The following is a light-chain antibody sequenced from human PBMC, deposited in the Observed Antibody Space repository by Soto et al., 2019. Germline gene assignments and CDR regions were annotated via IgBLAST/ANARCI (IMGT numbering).Light chain of an antibody. J-gene: IGKJ1*01. CDR2: AAS. Sequence: DIKGTQSPSSLPASVGDRVTITGRASQEIKNYLNWYQRKPGTAPRLLIYAASNLHSGVPSTFSASGSGTDFALNISSLQADDFGTYYCQQGFSLPWTFGQGTKVEVK. CDR3: QQGFSLPWT. V-gene: IGKV1-39*01. CDR1: QEIKNY.